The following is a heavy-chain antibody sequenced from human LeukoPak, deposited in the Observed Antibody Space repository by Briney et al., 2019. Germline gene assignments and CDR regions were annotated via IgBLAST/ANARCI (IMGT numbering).Heavy chain of an antibody. V-gene: IGHV4-34*01. D-gene: IGHD4-23*01. CDR3: TIGGTPGY. J-gene: IGHJ4*02. CDR1: GGSFNDYY. CDR2: INHSGST. Sequence: SETLSLTCAVYGGSFNDYYWTWIRQSPGKGLEWIGEINHSGSTSYNPSLKSRVTISVDASKSQFSLKLNSVTAADKAVYYCTIGGTPGYWGQGTLVTVSS.